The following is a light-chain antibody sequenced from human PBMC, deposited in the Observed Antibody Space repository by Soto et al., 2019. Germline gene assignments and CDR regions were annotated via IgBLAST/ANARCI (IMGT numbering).Light chain of an antibody. V-gene: IGKV1-33*01. CDR3: QQYDRT. CDR2: DAS. J-gene: IGKJ4*01. Sequence: DIQMTQSPSSLSASVGDRVTITCQASQDISNYLNWYQQKPGKAPKLLIYDASNLETGVPSRFSGSGSGTDFTFTISSLQPEDIATYYCQQYDRTFGGGTKGEIK. CDR1: QDISNY.